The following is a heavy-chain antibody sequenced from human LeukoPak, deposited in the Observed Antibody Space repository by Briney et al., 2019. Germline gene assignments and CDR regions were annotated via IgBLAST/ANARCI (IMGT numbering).Heavy chain of an antibody. V-gene: IGHV3-21*01. Sequence: PGGSLRLSCAVSGFPFSIYEMNWVRQAPGKGLEWVSSISVRSNYIYYADSVRGRFSISRDDARDSLYLQMNSLRAEDTAVYYCVRLRRNSDTSGFYYYYDYWGRGTLVTVSS. D-gene: IGHD3-22*01. CDR1: GFPFSIYE. CDR3: VRLRRNSDTSGFYYYYDY. CDR2: ISVRSNYI. J-gene: IGHJ4*02.